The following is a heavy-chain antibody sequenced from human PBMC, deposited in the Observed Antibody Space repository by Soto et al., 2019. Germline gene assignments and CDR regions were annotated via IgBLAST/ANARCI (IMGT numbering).Heavy chain of an antibody. CDR1: GYSFTSYW. J-gene: IGHJ6*02. V-gene: IGHV5-51*01. CDR2: IYPGDSDT. Sequence: PGESLKISCKGSGYSFTSYWIGWVRQMRGKGLEWMGIIYPGDSDTRYSPSFQGQVTISADKSISTAYLQWSSLKASDTAMYYCARSVSLTRYYYYGMDVWGQGTTVTV. D-gene: IGHD7-27*01. CDR3: ARSVSLTRYYYYGMDV.